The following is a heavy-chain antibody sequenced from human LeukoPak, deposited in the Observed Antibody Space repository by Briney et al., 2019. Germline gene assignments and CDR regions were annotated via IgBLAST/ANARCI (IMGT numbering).Heavy chain of an antibody. Sequence: GASVKVSCKASGYTFTSYGISWVRQAPGQGLEWMGWISAYNGNTNYAQKLQGRVTMTTDTSTSTAYMELRSLRSDDTAVYYCARVGAPSPYYYDSSGYGGSYYFDYWGRGTLVTVSP. D-gene: IGHD3-22*01. V-gene: IGHV1-18*01. CDR1: GYTFTSYG. CDR3: ARVGAPSPYYYDSSGYGGSYYFDY. J-gene: IGHJ4*02. CDR2: ISAYNGNT.